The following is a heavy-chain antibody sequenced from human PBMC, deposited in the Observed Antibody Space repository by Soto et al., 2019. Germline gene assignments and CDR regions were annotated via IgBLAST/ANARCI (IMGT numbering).Heavy chain of an antibody. Sequence: GGSLRLSCAASGFTFSSYGMHWVRQAPGKGLEGVAVISYDGSNKYYADSVKGRFTISRDNSKNTLYLQMNSLRAEDTAVYYCAKAGDVYCSGGSCYSSQYYFDYWGQGTLVTVYS. V-gene: IGHV3-30*18. D-gene: IGHD2-15*01. CDR3: AKAGDVYCSGGSCYSSQYYFDY. CDR1: GFTFSSYG. CDR2: ISYDGSNK. J-gene: IGHJ4*02.